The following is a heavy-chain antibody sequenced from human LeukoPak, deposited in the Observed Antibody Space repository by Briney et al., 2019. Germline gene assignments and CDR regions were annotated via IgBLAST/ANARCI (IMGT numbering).Heavy chain of an antibody. Sequence: PSETLSLTCTVSGGSISSSSYYWGWIRQPPGTGLEWIGSIYYSGSTYYNPSLKSRVTISVDTSKNQFSLKLSSVTAADTAVYYCARSGSWENNFDYWGQGTLVTVSS. J-gene: IGHJ4*02. CDR2: IYYSGST. CDR3: ARSGSWENNFDY. CDR1: GGSISSSSYY. D-gene: IGHD6-13*01. V-gene: IGHV4-39*01.